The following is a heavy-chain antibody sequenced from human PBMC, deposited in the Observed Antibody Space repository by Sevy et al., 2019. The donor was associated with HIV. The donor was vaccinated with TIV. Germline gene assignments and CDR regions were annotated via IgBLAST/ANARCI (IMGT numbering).Heavy chain of an antibody. CDR2: IKGXGDGATT. CDR1: GITFRNAW. D-gene: IGHD3-3*01. J-gene: IGHJ4*02. V-gene: IGHV3-15*01. CDR3: ATKGDFWSGYQYFHX. Sequence: GGSLRLSCAASGITFRNAWMTWVRQAPGKGLEWXXRIKGXGDGATTDIPAPVKGRFTISRDDSKHTLYLHMNSLQTEDTAVYYCATKGDFWSGYQYFHXWGQGTLVTVSS.